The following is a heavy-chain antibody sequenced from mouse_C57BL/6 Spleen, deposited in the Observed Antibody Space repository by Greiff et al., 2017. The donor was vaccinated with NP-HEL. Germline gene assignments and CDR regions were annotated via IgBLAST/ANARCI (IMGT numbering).Heavy chain of an antibody. J-gene: IGHJ1*03. CDR2: IYPGDGDT. Sequence: QVQLQQSGPELVKPGASVKISCKASGYAFSSSWMIWVKQRPGKGLEWIGRIYPGDGDTNYNGKFKGKATLTADKSSSTAYMQLSSLTSEDSAVYFCARREDYGSNWYFDVWGTGTTVTVSS. CDR1: GYAFSSSW. D-gene: IGHD1-1*01. V-gene: IGHV1-82*01. CDR3: ARREDYGSNWYFDV.